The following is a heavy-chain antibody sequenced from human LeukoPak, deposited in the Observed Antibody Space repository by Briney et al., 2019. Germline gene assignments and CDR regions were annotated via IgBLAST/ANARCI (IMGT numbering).Heavy chain of an antibody. J-gene: IGHJ3*02. V-gene: IGHV4-59*01. CDR1: GGSISSDY. CDR3: ARDGLGGIAAAGMGAFDI. Sequence: SETLSLTCTVSGGSISSDYWSWIRQPPGKGLEWIGYIYYSGSTNYNPSLKSRVTISVDTSKNQFSLKLSTVTAADTAVYYCARDGLGGIAAAGMGAFDIWGQGTMVTVSS. D-gene: IGHD6-13*01. CDR2: IYYSGST.